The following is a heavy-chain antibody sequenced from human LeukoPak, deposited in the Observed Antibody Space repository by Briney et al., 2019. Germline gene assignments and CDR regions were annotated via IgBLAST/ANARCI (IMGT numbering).Heavy chain of an antibody. CDR2: MNPNSGNT. J-gene: IGHJ4*02. CDR1: GYTFTSYD. V-gene: IGHV1-8*01. Sequence: GASVKVSCKASGYTFTSYDINWVRQATGQGLEWMGWMNPNSGNTGYAQKFQGRVTMTRNTSISTAYMELSSLRSEDTAVYCCASSKPYYGGNMADYWGQGTLVTVSS. D-gene: IGHD4-23*01. CDR3: ASSKPYYGGNMADY.